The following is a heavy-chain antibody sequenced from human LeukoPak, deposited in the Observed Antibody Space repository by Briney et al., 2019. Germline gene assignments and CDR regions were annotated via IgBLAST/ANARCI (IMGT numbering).Heavy chain of an antibody. CDR2: IRSDGSST. D-gene: IGHD1-26*01. Sequence: GGSLRLSCAASGITFTGNWHWVRQAPGKGLVWVSLIRSDGSSTTYADSVKGRFTISRDSAKNTLYLQMNSLRVEDTAVYYCAIDAWDLPLDAFDIWGQGTMVTVSS. CDR3: AIDAWDLPLDAFDI. CDR1: GITFTGNW. J-gene: IGHJ3*02. V-gene: IGHV3-74*03.